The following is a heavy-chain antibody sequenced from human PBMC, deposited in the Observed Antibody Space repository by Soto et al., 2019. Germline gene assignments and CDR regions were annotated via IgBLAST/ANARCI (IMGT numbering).Heavy chain of an antibody. CDR1: GFTFSSYA. J-gene: IGHJ6*02. CDR3: AKGWLYGAGMGV. D-gene: IGHD3-22*01. CDR2: TSGSGGDV. Sequence: LRLSCAASGFTFSSYAMSWVRQAPGKGLEWVSSTSGSGGDVYHAGSVKGRFTISRDNSKNTLYLQMNSLRAEDTAIYYCAKGWLYGAGMGVWGQGTTVTVYS. V-gene: IGHV3-23*01.